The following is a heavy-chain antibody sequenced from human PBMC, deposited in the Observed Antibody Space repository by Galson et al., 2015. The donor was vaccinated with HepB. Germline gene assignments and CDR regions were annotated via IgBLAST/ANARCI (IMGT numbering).Heavy chain of an antibody. D-gene: IGHD6-13*01. CDR2: IKSKTDGGTT. CDR1: GFTFSNAW. CDR3: TTGGYSSSWSTADYYYYYGMDV. J-gene: IGHJ6*02. Sequence: SLRLSCAASGFTFSNAWMSWVRQAPGKGLEWVGRIKSKTDGGTTDYAAPVKGRFTISRDDSKNTLYPQMNSLKTEDTAVYYCTTGGYSSSWSTADYYYYYGMDVWGQGTTVTVSS. V-gene: IGHV3-15*01.